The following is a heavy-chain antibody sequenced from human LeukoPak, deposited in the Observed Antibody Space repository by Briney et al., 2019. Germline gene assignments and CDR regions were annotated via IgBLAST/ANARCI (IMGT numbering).Heavy chain of an antibody. CDR3: ARVDPRRNLETFDY. D-gene: IGHD1-7*01. J-gene: IGHJ4*02. V-gene: IGHV1-2*02. CDR1: GYTFTGYY. Sequence: EASVKVSCKASGYTFTGYYMHWVRQAPGQGLEWVGWINPNSGGTNYAQKFQGRVTMTRDTSISTAYMELSRLRSDDTAVYYCARVDPRRNLETFDYWGQGTLVTVSS. CDR2: INPNSGGT.